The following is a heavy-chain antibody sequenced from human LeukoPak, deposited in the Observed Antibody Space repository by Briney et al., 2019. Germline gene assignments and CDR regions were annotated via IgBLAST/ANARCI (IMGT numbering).Heavy chain of an antibody. CDR1: GGSISSYY. V-gene: IGHV4-59*08. D-gene: IGHD2-21*01. CDR2: IYYSGST. CDR3: ARHWGGLDAFDI. J-gene: IGHJ3*02. Sequence: PSETLSLTCTISGGSISSYYWSWIRQPPGKGLEWIGYIYYSGSTNYNPSLKSRVTISVDTSKNQFSLKLSSVTAADTAVYYCARHWGGLDAFDIWGQGTMVTVSS.